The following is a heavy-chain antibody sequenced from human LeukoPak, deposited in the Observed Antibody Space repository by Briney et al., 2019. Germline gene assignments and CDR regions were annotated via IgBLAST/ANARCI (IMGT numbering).Heavy chain of an antibody. J-gene: IGHJ4*02. D-gene: IGHD3-22*01. CDR1: GFTFSSYE. CDR3: ARESMEPGHYDSRAIPGY. V-gene: IGHV3-48*03. Sequence: PGGSLRLSCAASGFTFSSYEMNWVRQAPGKGLEWVSYISSSGSTIYYADSVKGRFTISRDNAKNSLYLQMNSLRAEDTAVYYCARESMEPGHYDSRAIPGYWGQGTLVTVSS. CDR2: ISSSGSTI.